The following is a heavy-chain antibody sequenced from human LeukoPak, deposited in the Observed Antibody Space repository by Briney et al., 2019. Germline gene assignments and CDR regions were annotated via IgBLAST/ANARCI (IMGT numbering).Heavy chain of an antibody. CDR2: IYYSGST. V-gene: IGHV4-59*12. J-gene: IGHJ5*02. D-gene: IGHD3-10*01. CDR3: ARVLWSENWFDP. Sequence: SETLSLTCTVSGGSISSYYWSWIRQPPGKGLEWIGYIYYSGSTYYNPSLKSRVTISVDTSKNQFSLKLSSVTAADTAVYYCARVLWSENWFDPWGQGTLVTVSS. CDR1: GGSISSYY.